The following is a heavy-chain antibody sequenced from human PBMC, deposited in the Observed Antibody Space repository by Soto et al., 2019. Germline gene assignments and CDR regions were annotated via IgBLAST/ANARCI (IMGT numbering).Heavy chain of an antibody. CDR1: GYTFTSSD. Sequence: QVQLVQSGAEVKKPGASVKVSCKASGYTFTSSDINWVRQATGQGLEWMGWMSPNSGNTGYAQKFQGRITLTRSTSINTAYLELSSLSSDDSAVYYCARGASPWCQGTLVTVSS. CDR3: ARGASP. V-gene: IGHV1-8*01. J-gene: IGHJ5*02. CDR2: MSPNSGNT.